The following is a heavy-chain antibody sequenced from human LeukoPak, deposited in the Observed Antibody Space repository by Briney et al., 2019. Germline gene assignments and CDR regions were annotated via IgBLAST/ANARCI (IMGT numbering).Heavy chain of an antibody. D-gene: IGHD3-16*01. CDR1: GYSISSGYY. Sequence: PSETLSLTCTVSGYSISSGYYWGWIRQPPGKGLEWIGSISQSGSTYDNPSLKSRVTLSVDTSKNQVSLKLSSVTAADTAVYYCARSEINDYIKYWGQGILVTVSS. CDR3: ARSEINDYIKY. V-gene: IGHV4-38-2*02. CDR2: ISQSGST. J-gene: IGHJ4*02.